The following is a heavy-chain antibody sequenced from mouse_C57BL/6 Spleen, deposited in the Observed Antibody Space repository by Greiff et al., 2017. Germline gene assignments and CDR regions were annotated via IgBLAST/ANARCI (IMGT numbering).Heavy chain of an antibody. CDR1: GYTFTDYE. D-gene: IGHD2-4*01. CDR3: TRRGYDYDGYWYFDV. Sequence: QVTLKVSGAELVRPGASVTLSCKASGYTFTDYEMHWVKQTPVHGLEWIGAIDPETGGTAYNQKFKGKAILTADKSSSTAYMELRSLTSEDSAVYYCTRRGYDYDGYWYFDVWGTGTTVTVSS. V-gene: IGHV1-15*01. CDR2: IDPETGGT. J-gene: IGHJ1*03.